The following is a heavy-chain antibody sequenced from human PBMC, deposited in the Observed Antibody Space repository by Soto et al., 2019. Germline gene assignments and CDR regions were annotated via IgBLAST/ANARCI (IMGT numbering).Heavy chain of an antibody. CDR2: LYYGRSA. D-gene: IGHD3-22*01. CDR3: AIRSMVVVPEY. Sequence: QVQLQESGPGLVKPSETLSLTCAVSGESISSYYCMWIRQPPGKGLESIGYLYYGRSANYNPSLKSRVSLSVDTSTNQCSLTLRSLTASDTDVYYCAIRSMVVVPEYWGQGTLVSVSS. V-gene: IGHV4-59*01. J-gene: IGHJ4*02. CDR1: GESISSYY.